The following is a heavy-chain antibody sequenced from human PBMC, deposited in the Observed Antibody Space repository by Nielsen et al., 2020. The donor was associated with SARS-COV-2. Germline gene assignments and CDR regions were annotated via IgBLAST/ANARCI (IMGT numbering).Heavy chain of an antibody. Sequence: GESLKISCAASGFTFSSYSMNWVRQALGKGLEWVSSISSSSSYIYYADSVKGRFTISRDNAKNSLYLQMNSLRAEDTAVYYCARESGSYPVFDYWGQGTLVTVSS. D-gene: IGHD1-26*01. CDR2: ISSSSSYI. J-gene: IGHJ4*02. CDR1: GFTFSSYS. CDR3: ARESGSYPVFDY. V-gene: IGHV3-21*01.